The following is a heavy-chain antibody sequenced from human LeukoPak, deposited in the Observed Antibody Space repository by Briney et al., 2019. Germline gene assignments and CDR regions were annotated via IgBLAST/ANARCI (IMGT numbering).Heavy chain of an antibody. CDR1: GGTFSSYA. D-gene: IGHD3-10*01. J-gene: IGHJ6*02. CDR2: ISAYNGNT. V-gene: IGHV1-18*01. Sequence: ASVKVSCKASGGTFSSYAISWVRQAPGQGLEWMGWISAYNGNTNYAQKLQGRVTMTTDTSTSTASMELRSLRSDATAVYYCARDWITMVRGVIGSHYYGMDVWGQGTTVTVSS. CDR3: ARDWITMVRGVIGSHYYGMDV.